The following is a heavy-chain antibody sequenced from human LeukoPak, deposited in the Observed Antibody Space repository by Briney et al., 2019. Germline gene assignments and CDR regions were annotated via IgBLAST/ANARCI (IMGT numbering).Heavy chain of an antibody. D-gene: IGHD3-10*01. CDR2: ISSSGSTI. CDR3: ARANSPFLWFGELLYYFDY. J-gene: IGHJ4*02. CDR1: GFTFSDYY. V-gene: IGHV3-11*04. Sequence: GGSLRLSCAASGFTFSDYYMSWIRQAPGKGLEWVSYISSSGSTIYYADSVKGRFTISRDNAKNSLYLQTNSLRAEDTAVYYCARANSPFLWFGELLYYFDYWGQGTLVTVSS.